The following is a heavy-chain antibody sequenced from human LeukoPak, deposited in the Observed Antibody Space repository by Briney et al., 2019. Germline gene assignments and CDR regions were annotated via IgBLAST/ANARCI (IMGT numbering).Heavy chain of an antibody. CDR3: ASFPNRDGYNRSDY. CDR1: GGSFSGYY. J-gene: IGHJ4*02. V-gene: IGHV4-34*01. Sequence: SETLSLTCAVYGGSFSGYYWSWIRQPPGKGLEWIGEINHSGSTNYNPSLKSRVTISVDTSKNQFSLKLSSVTAADTAVYYCASFPNRDGYNRSDYWGQGTLVTVSS. CDR2: INHSGST. D-gene: IGHD5-24*01.